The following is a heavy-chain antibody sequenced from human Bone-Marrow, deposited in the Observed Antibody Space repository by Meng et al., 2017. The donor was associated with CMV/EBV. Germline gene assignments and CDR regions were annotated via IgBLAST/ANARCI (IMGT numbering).Heavy chain of an antibody. CDR1: GFTFSSYG. J-gene: IGHJ4*02. V-gene: IGHV1-2*02. Sequence: GGSLRLSCAASGFTFSSYGMHWVRQAPGKGLEWVGWIHPHRGDTNYAQQFQGRVTLTRDTSINTGYMELTRLTSDDTAVYYCARDNNWGPDYWGQGTLVTVSS. CDR3: ARDNNWGPDY. CDR2: IHPHRGDT. D-gene: IGHD7-27*01.